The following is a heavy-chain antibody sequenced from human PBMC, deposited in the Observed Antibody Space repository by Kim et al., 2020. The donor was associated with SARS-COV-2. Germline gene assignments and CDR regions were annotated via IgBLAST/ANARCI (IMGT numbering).Heavy chain of an antibody. CDR3: ARRVNWNHYFDY. J-gene: IGHJ4*02. Sequence: SETLSLTCAVYGGSFSGYYWSWIRQPPGKGLEWIGEINHSGSTNYNPSLKSRVTISVDTSKNQFSLKLSSVTAADTAVYYCARRVNWNHYFDYWGQGTLV. D-gene: IGHD1-20*01. V-gene: IGHV4-34*01. CDR2: INHSGST. CDR1: GGSFSGYY.